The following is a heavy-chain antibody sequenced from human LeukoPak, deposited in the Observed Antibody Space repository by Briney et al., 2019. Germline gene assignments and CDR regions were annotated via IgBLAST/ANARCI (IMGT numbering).Heavy chain of an antibody. Sequence: GGSLRLSCAASGFTVSSNYVSWVRQAPGKGLEWVSLIYSGGSTLYADSVKGRFTISRDNSKNTVFLQMSSLRAEDTAVYHCARGAYDSSAYWAFDTWGQGTMVTVSS. D-gene: IGHD3-22*01. CDR2: IYSGGST. CDR3: ARGAYDSSAYWAFDT. J-gene: IGHJ3*02. V-gene: IGHV3-53*01. CDR1: GFTVSSNY.